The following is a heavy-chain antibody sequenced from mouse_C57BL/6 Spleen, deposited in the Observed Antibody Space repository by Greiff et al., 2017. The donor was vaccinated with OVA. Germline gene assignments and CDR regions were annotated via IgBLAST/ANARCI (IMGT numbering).Heavy chain of an antibody. CDR1: GYTFTSYW. V-gene: IGHV1-69*01. CDR3: ARSSTIVTTRGFDY. CDR2: IDPSDSYT. D-gene: IGHD2-5*01. Sequence: VKLQQPGAELVMPGASVKLSCKASGYTFTSYWMHWVKQRPGQGLEWIGEIDPSDSYTNYNQKFKGKSTLTVDKSSSTAYMQLSSLTSEDSAVYYCARSSTIVTTRGFDYWGQGTTLTVSS. J-gene: IGHJ2*01.